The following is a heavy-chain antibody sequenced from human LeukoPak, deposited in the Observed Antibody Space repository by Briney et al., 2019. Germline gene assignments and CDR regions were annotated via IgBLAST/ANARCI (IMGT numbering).Heavy chain of an antibody. V-gene: IGHV3-48*03. CDR1: GFTFSSYE. D-gene: IGHD2-2*01. CDR2: ISSSGSTI. CDR3: ARVGWGKYQLPNYFDY. Sequence: PGGSLRLSCAASGFTFSSYEMNWVRQAPGKGLEWVSYISSSGSTIYYADPVKGRFTISRDNAKNSLYLQMNSLRAEDTAVYYCARVGWGKYQLPNYFDYWGQGTLVTVSS. J-gene: IGHJ4*02.